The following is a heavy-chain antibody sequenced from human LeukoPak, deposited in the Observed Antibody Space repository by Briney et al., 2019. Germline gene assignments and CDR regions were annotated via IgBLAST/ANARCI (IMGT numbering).Heavy chain of an antibody. Sequence: GGSLRLSCAASGFTFSSFEMNWVRQAPGKGLEWISYISGSATSISYADSVRGRFTISRDNAKNSLYLQMNSLRAEDSAVYYCAREYPDDGDGWGYWGRGSLVTVSS. J-gene: IGHJ4*02. CDR3: AREYPDDGDGWGY. D-gene: IGHD3-10*01. CDR2: ISGSATSI. CDR1: GFTFSSFE. V-gene: IGHV3-48*03.